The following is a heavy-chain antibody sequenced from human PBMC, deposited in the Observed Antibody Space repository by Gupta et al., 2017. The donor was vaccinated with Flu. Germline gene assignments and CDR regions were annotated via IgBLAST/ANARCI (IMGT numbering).Heavy chain of an antibody. CDR1: GGSFSGYY. CDR2: INHSGST. CDR3: ARGLMATIWRRQYYFDY. Sequence: QVQLQQWGAGLLKPSETLSLTCAVYGGSFSGYYWSWIRQPPGKGLEWIGEINHSGSTNYNPSLKSRVTISVDTSKNQFSLKLSSVTAADTAMYYCARGLMATIWRRQYYFDYWGQGTLVTVSS. D-gene: IGHD5-24*01. J-gene: IGHJ4*02. V-gene: IGHV4-34*01.